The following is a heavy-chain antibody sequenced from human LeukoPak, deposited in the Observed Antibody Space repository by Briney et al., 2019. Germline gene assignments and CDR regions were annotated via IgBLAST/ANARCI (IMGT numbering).Heavy chain of an antibody. CDR2: IYYSGST. Sequence: PSGTLSLTCTVSGGSISGSSYYWGWIRQPPGKGLEWIGSIYYSGSTYYNPSLKSRVTISVDTSKNQFSLKLSSVTAADTAVYYCARVTGYMTEDFFDYWGQGTLVTVSS. D-gene: IGHD6-13*01. CDR1: GGSISGSSYY. CDR3: ARVTGYMTEDFFDY. J-gene: IGHJ4*02. V-gene: IGHV4-39*07.